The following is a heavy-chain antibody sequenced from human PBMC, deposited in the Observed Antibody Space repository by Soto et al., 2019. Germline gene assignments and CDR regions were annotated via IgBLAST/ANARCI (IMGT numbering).Heavy chain of an antibody. CDR2: MYHSGST. CDR1: GGFISSGGYS. V-gene: IGHV4-30-2*01. CDR3: ARDLWGYCGTDCYPLDV. D-gene: IGHD2-21*02. J-gene: IGHJ6*02. Sequence: SETLSLTCAVSGGFISSGGYSWSWIRQPPGKGLEWIGYMYHSGSTYYNPSLKSRVTISIDRSKNQFSLKLNSVTAADTAVYYCARDLWGYCGTDCYPLDVWGQGTTVTVSS.